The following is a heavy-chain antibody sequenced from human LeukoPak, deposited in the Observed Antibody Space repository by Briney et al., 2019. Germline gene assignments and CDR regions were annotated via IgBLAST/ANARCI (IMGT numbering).Heavy chain of an antibody. J-gene: IGHJ4*02. CDR2: INPNSGGT. Sequence: AASVKVSCKASGYTFTGYYMHWVRQAPGQGLEWMGWINPNSGGTNYAQKFQGRVTMTRDTSISTAYMELSRLRSDDTAVYYCARALLGGSSGYTWWGQGTLVTVSS. CDR1: GYTFTGYY. V-gene: IGHV1-2*02. CDR3: ARALLGGSSGYTW. D-gene: IGHD3-22*01.